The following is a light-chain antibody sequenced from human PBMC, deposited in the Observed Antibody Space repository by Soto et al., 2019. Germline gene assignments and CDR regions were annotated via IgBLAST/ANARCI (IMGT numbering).Light chain of an antibody. Sequence: QSALTQPASVSGSPGQSITISCTATSSDVGAHNYVSWYQQYPGKAPKLLIYDVSHRPSGVSDRFFGSKSGNTASLTISGLQTEDEADYYCSSFTSGNTVVLGGGTKLTVL. J-gene: IGLJ2*01. CDR1: SSDVGAHNY. CDR2: DVS. V-gene: IGLV2-14*03. CDR3: SSFTSGNTVV.